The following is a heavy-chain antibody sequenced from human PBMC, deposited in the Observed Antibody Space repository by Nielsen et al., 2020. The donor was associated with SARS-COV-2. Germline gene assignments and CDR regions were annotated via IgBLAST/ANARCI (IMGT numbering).Heavy chain of an antibody. CDR3: VHGGNSFGVFDY. D-gene: IGHD4-23*01. CDR1: GFTFSSYS. Sequence: GESLKISCAASGFTFSSYSMNWVRQAPGKGLEWVSSISSSSSYIYYADSVKGRFTISRDNTKNSVYLQMNSLRAEDTAVYYCVHGGNSFGVFDYWGQGTLVTVSS. CDR2: ISSSSSYI. V-gene: IGHV3-21*01. J-gene: IGHJ4*02.